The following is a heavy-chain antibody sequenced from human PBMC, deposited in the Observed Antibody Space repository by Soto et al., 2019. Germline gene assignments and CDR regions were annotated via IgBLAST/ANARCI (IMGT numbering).Heavy chain of an antibody. Sequence: QITLKESGPTLVKPTQTLTLTCSFSGFSLSTIGGAVGWIRQPPGKALEFLALVFWDDDKRYNPSLKSRLTITQDTSKNQVVLTMTNMDPVDTASSYCAHAFRGSGSYPWDRFDSWGQGTLVIVSS. V-gene: IGHV2-5*02. CDR3: AHAFRGSGSYPWDRFDS. CDR1: GFSLSTIGGA. CDR2: VFWDDDK. D-gene: IGHD3-10*01. J-gene: IGHJ5*01.